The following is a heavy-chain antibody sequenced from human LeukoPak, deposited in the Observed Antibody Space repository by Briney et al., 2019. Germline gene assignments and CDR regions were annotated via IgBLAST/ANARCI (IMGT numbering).Heavy chain of an antibody. CDR3: ARDRWRKNYYDSSGDAFDI. D-gene: IGHD3-22*01. CDR2: IYYSGST. V-gene: IGHV4-59*11. J-gene: IGHJ3*02. CDR1: GGSISSHY. Sequence: SETLSLTCTVSGGSISSHYWSWIRQPPGKGLEWIGYIYYSGSTNYNPSLKSRVTISVDTSKNQFSLKLSSATAADTAVYYCARDRWRKNYYDSSGDAFDIWGQGTMVTVSS.